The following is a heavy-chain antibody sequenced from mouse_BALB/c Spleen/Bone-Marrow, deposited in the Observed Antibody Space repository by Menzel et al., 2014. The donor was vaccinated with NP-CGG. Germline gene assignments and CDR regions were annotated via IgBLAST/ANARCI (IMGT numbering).Heavy chain of an antibody. V-gene: IGHV1S29*02. J-gene: IGHJ3*01. CDR2: IYPYNGVT. CDR3: ARIYYGYEFSY. Sequence: VQLQQSGPELLKPGASVKISCKASGYTFTDYNMHWVKQSHGKSLEWIGYIYPYNGVTAYNQKFKSQDTLTVDNSSSIAYMEFRSLTSEVSAVYYCARIYYGYEFSYWGQGTLVTVSA. D-gene: IGHD2-2*01. CDR1: GYTFTDYN.